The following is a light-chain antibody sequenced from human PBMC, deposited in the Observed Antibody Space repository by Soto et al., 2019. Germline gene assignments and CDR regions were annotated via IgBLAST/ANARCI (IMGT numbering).Light chain of an antibody. Sequence: DIQMTQSPSSLSASVGDRVTITCRASQSISSYLNWYQQKPGKVPKLLIYAASSLQSGVPSRFSGSESETDFTLTISRLQPEHFTNYYCQQSYSTPITSPQGTRLEIK. V-gene: IGKV1-39*01. CDR2: AAS. CDR1: QSISSY. CDR3: QQSYSTPIT. J-gene: IGKJ5*01.